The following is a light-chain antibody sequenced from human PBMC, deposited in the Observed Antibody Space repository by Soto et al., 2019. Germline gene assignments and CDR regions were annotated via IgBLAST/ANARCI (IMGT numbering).Light chain of an antibody. CDR1: QGITNY. V-gene: IGKV1-27*01. CDR2: DAS. J-gene: IGKJ3*01. Sequence: DIQMTQSPSSLSASVGDRVTITCRASQGITNYLAGSQQKPGKVPKLLIYDASTLQSRVPSRFSGSGSGTDLTLNISSLQPEDVATYYCQTYNSAPRMFTFGPGTKVDIK. CDR3: QTYNSAPRMFT.